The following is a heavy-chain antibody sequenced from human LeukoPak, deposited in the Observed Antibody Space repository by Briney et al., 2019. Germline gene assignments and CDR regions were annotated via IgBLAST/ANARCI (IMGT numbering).Heavy chain of an antibody. V-gene: IGHV4-59*11. CDR1: GGSISSHY. Sequence: SETLSLTCTVSGGSISSHYWSWIRQPPGKGLEWIGYIYYSGSTNYNPSLKSRVTISVDTSKNQFSLKLSSVTAADTAVYYCARLTYYDSSGYELYYYYYYMDVWGKGTMVTVSS. D-gene: IGHD3-22*01. J-gene: IGHJ6*03. CDR2: IYYSGST. CDR3: ARLTYYDSSGYELYYYYYYMDV.